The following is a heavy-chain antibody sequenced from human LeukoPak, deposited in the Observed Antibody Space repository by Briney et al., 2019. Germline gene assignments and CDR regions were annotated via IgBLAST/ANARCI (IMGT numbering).Heavy chain of an antibody. CDR3: ARDRSSSSLFPRFDY. Sequence: GGSLRLSCAASGFTFSSYAMHWVRQAPGKGLEWVAVISYDGSNKYYADSVKGRFTISRDNSKNTLYLQMNSLRAEDTAVYYCARDRSSSSLFPRFDYWDQGTLVTVSS. CDR2: ISYDGSNK. D-gene: IGHD6-6*01. V-gene: IGHV3-30*01. CDR1: GFTFSSYA. J-gene: IGHJ4*02.